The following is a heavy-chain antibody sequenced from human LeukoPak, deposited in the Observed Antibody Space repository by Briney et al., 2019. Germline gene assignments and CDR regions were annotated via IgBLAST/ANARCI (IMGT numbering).Heavy chain of an antibody. J-gene: IGHJ4*02. CDR3: ARGGTYGDYPRDFDY. Sequence: PSETLSLTCTVSGGSISRYYWSWIRQPPGKGLEWIGYIYYSGSTNYNPSLKSRVTISVDTSKNQFSLKLSSVTAADTAVYYCARGGTYGDYPRDFDYWGQGTLVTVSS. CDR1: GGSISRYY. V-gene: IGHV4-59*01. D-gene: IGHD4-17*01. CDR2: IYYSGST.